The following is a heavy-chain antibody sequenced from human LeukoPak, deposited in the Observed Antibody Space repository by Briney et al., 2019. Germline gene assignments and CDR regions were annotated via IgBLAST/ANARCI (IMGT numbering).Heavy chain of an antibody. CDR1: GGSISSGDYY. D-gene: IGHD4-11*01. V-gene: IGHV4-30-4*01. CDR2: IYYSGST. Sequence: SETLSLTCTVSGGSISSGDYYWSWIRQPPGKGLEWIGYIYYSGSTYYNPSLKSRVTISVDTSKNQFSLKLSSVTAADTAVYYCARGVRLQPYYYGMDVWGQGTTVTVSS. J-gene: IGHJ6*02. CDR3: ARGVRLQPYYYGMDV.